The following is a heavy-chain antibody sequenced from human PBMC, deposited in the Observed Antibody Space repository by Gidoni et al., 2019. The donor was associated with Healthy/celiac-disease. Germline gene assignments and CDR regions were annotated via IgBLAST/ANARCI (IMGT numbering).Heavy chain of an antibody. CDR2: ISYDGSNK. CDR3: AKDRWPEWGYFDY. V-gene: IGHV3-30*18. J-gene: IGHJ4*02. Sequence: QVQLVESGGGVVQPGRSLRLSCAASGFTFSSYGMHWVRQAPGKGLEWVAVISYDGSNKYYADSVKGRFTISRDNSKNTLYLQMNSLRAEDTAVYYCAKDRWPEWGYFDYWGQGTLVTVSS. D-gene: IGHD2-15*01. CDR1: GFTFSSYG.